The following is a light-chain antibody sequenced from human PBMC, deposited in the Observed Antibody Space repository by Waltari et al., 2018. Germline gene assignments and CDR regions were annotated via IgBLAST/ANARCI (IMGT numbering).Light chain of an antibody. CDR2: DSS. Sequence: EIVLTHSPATLSLSPGERAILSCRASQNINTYLAWYQQKAGQAPRLLIYDSSNRATGIPARFSGGGSVTDFTLTISSLEPEDVGVYYCQQRSFWPPVTFGQGTRLDIK. V-gene: IGKV3-11*01. J-gene: IGKJ5*01. CDR1: QNINTY. CDR3: QQRSFWPPVT.